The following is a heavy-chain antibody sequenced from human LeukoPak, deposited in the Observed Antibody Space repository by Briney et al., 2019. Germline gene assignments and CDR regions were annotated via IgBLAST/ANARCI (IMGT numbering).Heavy chain of an antibody. CDR3: ARDLMTTVTTVDY. V-gene: IGHV3-21*01. Sequence: GGSLRLSCAASGFTFSSYSMNWVRQAPGKGLEWVSSISSSSSYIYYADSVKGRFTISRDNAKNSLYLQMNSLRAEDTAMYYCARDLMTTVTTVDYWGQGTLVTVSS. D-gene: IGHD4-17*01. CDR2: ISSSSSYI. CDR1: GFTFSSYS. J-gene: IGHJ4*02.